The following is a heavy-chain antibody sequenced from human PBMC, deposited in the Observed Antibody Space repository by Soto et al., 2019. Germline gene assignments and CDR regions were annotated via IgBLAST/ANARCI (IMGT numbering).Heavy chain of an antibody. Sequence: SGPTVVNPTRPRRLTWTFSGFSLSTRGVGVARIGQARGKALEWVALIYWDDGKGYSPSLKTRLTITKDTPKNQVVLTLTTVDPVDTATYYCAHRPAYDISTGYYPFDYWGQGSLVTVSS. CDR2: IYWDDGK. D-gene: IGHD3-9*01. V-gene: IGHV2-5*02. CDR1: GFSLSTRGVG. CDR3: AHRPAYDISTGYYPFDY. J-gene: IGHJ4*02.